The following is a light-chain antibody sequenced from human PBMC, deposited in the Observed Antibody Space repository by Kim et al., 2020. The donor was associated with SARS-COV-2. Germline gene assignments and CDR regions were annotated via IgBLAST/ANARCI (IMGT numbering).Light chain of an antibody. J-gene: IGKJ1*01. CDR1: QDISNY. V-gene: IGKV1-27*01. CDR2: AAS. CDR3: QKCDRAPWR. Sequence: DIQMTQSPSSLSASVGDRVTITCRASQDISNYLAWFQLKPGKAPKLLIYAASALQPGVPSRFSGSGSGTDFTLTVTSLQPEDVATYYCQKCDRAPWRFGQGTKVNI.